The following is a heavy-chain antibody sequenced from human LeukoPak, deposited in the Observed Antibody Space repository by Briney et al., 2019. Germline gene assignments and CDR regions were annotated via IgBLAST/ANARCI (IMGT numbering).Heavy chain of an antibody. Sequence: GSLRLSCAASGFTFSNYWMTWVRQVPGKGLEWVANIKQDGSERYYVDSVKGRFTISRDNAKNSLFLQMDSLRAEDTAVYHCARGVAVAEGGQGTLVTVSS. D-gene: IGHD6-19*01. J-gene: IGHJ4*02. CDR3: ARGVAVAE. V-gene: IGHV3-7*01. CDR2: IKQDGSER. CDR1: GFTFSNYW.